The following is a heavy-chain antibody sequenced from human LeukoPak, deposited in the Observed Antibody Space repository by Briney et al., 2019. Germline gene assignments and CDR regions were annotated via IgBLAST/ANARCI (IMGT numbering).Heavy chain of an antibody. Sequence: PSETLSLTCTVSGGSISSYYWSWIRQPAGKGLEWIGRIYTTGSTNYNPSLKSRVTMSVDTSKNQFSLKLSSVTAADTAVYYCARDSGRNNWNFVRYYDMDVWGKGTTVTVSS. J-gene: IGHJ6*03. CDR2: IYTTGST. CDR1: GGSISSYY. D-gene: IGHD1-7*01. V-gene: IGHV4-4*07. CDR3: ARDSGRNNWNFVRYYDMDV.